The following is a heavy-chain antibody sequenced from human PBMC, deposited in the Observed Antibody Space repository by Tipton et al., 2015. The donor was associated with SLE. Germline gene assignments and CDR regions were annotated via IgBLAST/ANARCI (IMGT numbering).Heavy chain of an antibody. CDR1: GGSISSSNYY. V-gene: IGHV4-39*07. CDR3: ARAGAGYYYYYYMDV. Sequence: TLSLTCAVSGGSISSSNYYWGWIRQPPGKGLEWIGSIFYTGGTYYNPSLKSRVTISVDTSKNQFSLKLSSVTAADTAVYYCARAGAGYYYYYYMDVWGKGTTVTVSS. CDR2: IFYTGGT. J-gene: IGHJ6*03.